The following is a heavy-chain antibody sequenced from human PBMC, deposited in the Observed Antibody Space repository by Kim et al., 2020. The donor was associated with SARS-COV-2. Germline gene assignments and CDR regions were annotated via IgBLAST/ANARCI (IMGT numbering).Heavy chain of an antibody. CDR3: ARRRKEYYGSSGWGWFDP. CDR1: GGSISSSSYY. J-gene: IGHJ5*02. Sequence: SETLSLTCTVSGGSISSSSYYWGWIRQPPGKGLEWIGSIYYSGSTYYNPSLKSRVTISVDTSKNQFSLKLSSVTAADTAVYYCARRRKEYYGSSGWGWFDPWGQGTLVTVSS. CDR2: IYYSGST. V-gene: IGHV4-39*01. D-gene: IGHD3-22*01.